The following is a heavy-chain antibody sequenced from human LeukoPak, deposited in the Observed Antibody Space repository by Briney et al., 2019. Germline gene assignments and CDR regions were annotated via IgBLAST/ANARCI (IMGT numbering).Heavy chain of an antibody. D-gene: IGHD2-2*01. J-gene: IGHJ6*03. Sequence: GGSPRLSCAASGFTFSSYWMSWVRQAPGKGLQWVASIKQDGSEKYYVDSVKGRFTISRDNAKNSLYLQMNSPRAEDTSVYYCARSYCSSSSCYAEHYYYYMDVWGKGTTVTVSS. CDR3: ARSYCSSSSCYAEHYYYYMDV. CDR1: GFTFSSYW. V-gene: IGHV3-7*01. CDR2: IKQDGSEK.